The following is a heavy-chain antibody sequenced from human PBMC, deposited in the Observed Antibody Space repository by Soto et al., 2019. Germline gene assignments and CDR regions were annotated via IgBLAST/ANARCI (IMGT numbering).Heavy chain of an antibody. Sequence: PSETLSLTCTVSGGSISSYYWSWIRQPPGKGLEWIGYIYYSGSTNYNPSLKSRVTISVDTSKNQFSLKLSSVTAADTAVYYCAREFVSSSWYSYLDYWGQGTLVTVSS. D-gene: IGHD6-13*01. CDR3: AREFVSSSWYSYLDY. CDR2: IYYSGST. V-gene: IGHV4-59*01. J-gene: IGHJ4*02. CDR1: GGSISSYY.